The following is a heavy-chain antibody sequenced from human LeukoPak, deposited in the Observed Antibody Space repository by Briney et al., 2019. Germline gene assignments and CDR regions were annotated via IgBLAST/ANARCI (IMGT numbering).Heavy chain of an antibody. CDR3: ASVYCGGDCYHFDY. J-gene: IGHJ4*02. Sequence: PGGSLRLSCAASGFTFSDYYMSWIRQAPGKGLEWVSYISSSGSTIYYADSVKGRFTISRDNAKNSLYLQMNSLRAEDTAVYYCASVYCGGDCYHFDYWGQGTLVTVSS. CDR2: ISSSGSTI. CDR1: GFTFSDYY. V-gene: IGHV3-11*04. D-gene: IGHD2-21*01.